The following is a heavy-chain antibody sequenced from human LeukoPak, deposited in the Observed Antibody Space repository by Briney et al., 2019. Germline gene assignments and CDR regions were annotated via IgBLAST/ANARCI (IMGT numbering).Heavy chain of an antibody. CDR2: IIPILGIA. CDR1: GGTFSSYA. J-gene: IGHJ6*02. Sequence: GASVKVSCKASGGTFSSYAISWVRQAPGQGLEWMGRIIPILGIANYAQKFQGRVTITADKSTSTAYMELSSLRSEDTAVYYCARDRIRYFDWLSYYYGMDVWGQGTTVTVSS. V-gene: IGHV1-69*04. D-gene: IGHD3-9*01. CDR3: ARDRIRYFDWLSYYYGMDV.